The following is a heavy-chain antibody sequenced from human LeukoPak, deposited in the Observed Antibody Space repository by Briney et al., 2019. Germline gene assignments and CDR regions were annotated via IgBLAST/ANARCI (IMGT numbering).Heavy chain of an antibody. D-gene: IGHD6-6*01. CDR2: INHSGST. CDR1: GGSFSGYY. Sequence: MSSETLSLTCAVYGGSFSGYYWSWIRQPPGKGLEWIGEINHSGSTNYNPSLKSRVTISEDTSKNQFSLRLNSVTAADTAVYYCARAASSSSSMQGLDYWGQGTLVTVSS. J-gene: IGHJ4*02. CDR3: ARAASSSSSMQGLDY. V-gene: IGHV4-34*01.